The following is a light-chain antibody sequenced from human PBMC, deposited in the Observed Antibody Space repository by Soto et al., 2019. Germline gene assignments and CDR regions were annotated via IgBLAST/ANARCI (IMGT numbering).Light chain of an antibody. J-gene: IGKJ1*01. V-gene: IGKV3-20*01. CDR2: DAS. Sequence: TQSPGTLSLSPGERATLSCRASQSVSNRYLAWYQQKPGQAPRLLIYDASSRATGIPDRFSGSGSGTDFTLTISRLEPEDFAVYYCQQYGSSSWTFGQGTKVDIK. CDR3: QQYGSSSWT. CDR1: QSVSNRY.